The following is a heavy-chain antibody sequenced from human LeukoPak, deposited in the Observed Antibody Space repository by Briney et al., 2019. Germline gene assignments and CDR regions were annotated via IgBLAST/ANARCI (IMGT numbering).Heavy chain of an antibody. V-gene: IGHV4-34*01. CDR1: GGSFSGYY. J-gene: IGHJ4*02. Sequence: SETLSLTCAVYGGSFSGYYWSWIRQPPGKGLEWIGEVNRSGSTNYNPSLKSRVTISVDTSKNQFSLKLSSVTAADTAVYYCARTQSFYYVSGSPGLIDYWGQGTLVTVSS. D-gene: IGHD3-10*01. CDR3: ARTQSFYYVSGSPGLIDY. CDR2: VNRSGST.